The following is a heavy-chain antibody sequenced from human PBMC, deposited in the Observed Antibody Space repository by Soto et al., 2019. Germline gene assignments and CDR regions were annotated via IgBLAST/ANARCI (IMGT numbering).Heavy chain of an antibody. V-gene: IGHV4-39*01. J-gene: IGHJ4*02. D-gene: IGHD2-8*01. CDR1: GGSISSSSYY. CDR3: DRMVYATVGFDY. CDR2: IYYSGST. Sequence: PSETLSLTCTVSGGSISSSSYYWGWIRQPPGKGLEWIGSIYYSGSTYYNPSLKSRVTISVDTSKNQFSLKLSSVTAADTAVYYCDRMVYATVGFDYWGQGTLVTVSS.